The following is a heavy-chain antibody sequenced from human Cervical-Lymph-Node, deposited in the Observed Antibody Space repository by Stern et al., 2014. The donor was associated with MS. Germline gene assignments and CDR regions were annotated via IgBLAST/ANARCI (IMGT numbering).Heavy chain of an antibody. CDR3: ARSYNWSPFDP. CDR1: GFSLSTSGMR. V-gene: IGHV2-70*04. CDR2: IDWDNTE. J-gene: IGHJ5*02. D-gene: IGHD1-1*01. Sequence: ESGPAMVKPTQTLTLTCTFSGFSLSTSGMRVSWIRQPPGKALEWLARIDWDNTEFYSPSLKPRLTISKDTSRNQVVLVMTNMDPTDTATYFCARSYNWSPFDPWGQGTLVTVSS.